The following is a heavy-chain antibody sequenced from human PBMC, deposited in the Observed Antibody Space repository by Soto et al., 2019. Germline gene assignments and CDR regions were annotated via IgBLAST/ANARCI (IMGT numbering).Heavy chain of an antibody. D-gene: IGHD6-13*01. CDR3: ARHAVHSRRFTDY. Sequence: QLQLQESGPGLVKPSETLSLTCTVSGGSISSSSYYWGWIRQPPGKGLEWIGSIYYSGSTYYNPSLTSCVTQSVATSTNQFSLKLGPVTAADTAVFDWARHAVHSRRFTDYWGQGTLVTVSS. CDR2: IYYSGST. J-gene: IGHJ4*02. CDR1: GGSISSSSYY. V-gene: IGHV4-39*01.